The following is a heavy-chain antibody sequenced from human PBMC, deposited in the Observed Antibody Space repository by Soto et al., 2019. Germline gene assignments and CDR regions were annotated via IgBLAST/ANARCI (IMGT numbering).Heavy chain of an antibody. J-gene: IGHJ4*02. V-gene: IGHV3-15*01. CDR1: GFTFSNAW. CDR2: IKSKTDGETT. Sequence: EVQLVESGGGLLNPGGSLRLSCAGSGFTFSNAWMTWVRQAPGKGLEWVGRIKSKTDGETTDYGAPVKGRFTISRDDSKHTLYLQMNSLKTEDTAVYYCTTGPFWGQGTLVTVSS. CDR3: TTGPF.